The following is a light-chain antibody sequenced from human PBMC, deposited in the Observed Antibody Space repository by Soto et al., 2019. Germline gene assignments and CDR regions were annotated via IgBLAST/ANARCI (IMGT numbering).Light chain of an antibody. J-gene: IGLJ2*01. Sequence: QSVLTQPPSASGTPGQRVTIFCSGSSSNIGSNIVNWYQQLPGTAPKLIIYSSNQRPSGVPDRFSGSKSGTSASLAISGLRSDDEADYYCATWDDSVYGPVFGGGTKLTVL. CDR3: ATWDDSVYGPV. CDR1: SSNIGSNI. CDR2: SSN. V-gene: IGLV1-44*01.